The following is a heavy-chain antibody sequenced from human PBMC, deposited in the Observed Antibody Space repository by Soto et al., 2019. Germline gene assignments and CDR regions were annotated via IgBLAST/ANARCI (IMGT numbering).Heavy chain of an antibody. V-gene: IGHV5-51*01. CDR2: IYPGDSDT. Sequence: PGESLKISCKGSGYSFTSYWIGWVRQMPGKGLEWMGIIYPGDSDTRYSPSFQGQVTISADKSISTAYLQWSSLKASDTAMYYCARSPYCSSTSCRPSDPWGQGPLVTLAS. J-gene: IGHJ5*02. D-gene: IGHD2-2*01. CDR3: ARSPYCSSTSCRPSDP. CDR1: GYSFTSYW.